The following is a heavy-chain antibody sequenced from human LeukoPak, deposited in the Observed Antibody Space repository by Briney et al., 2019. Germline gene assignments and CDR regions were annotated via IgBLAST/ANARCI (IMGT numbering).Heavy chain of an antibody. CDR3: ARHRRDGYKSPLWPFDY. V-gene: IGHV1-69*13. CDR2: IIPIFGTA. J-gene: IGHJ4*02. CDR1: GGTFSSYA. D-gene: IGHD5-24*01. Sequence: SVKVSCKASGGTFSSYAISWVRQAPGQGLEWMGGIIPIFGTANYAQKFQGRVTITADESTSTAYMELSSLRSEDTAVYYCARHRRDGYKSPLWPFDYWGQGTLVTVSS.